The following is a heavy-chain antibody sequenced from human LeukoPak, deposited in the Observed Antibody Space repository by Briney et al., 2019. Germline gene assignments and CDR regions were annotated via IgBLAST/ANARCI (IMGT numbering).Heavy chain of an antibody. CDR1: GDSISPHY. D-gene: IGHD3-22*01. Sequence: PSETLSLTCSVSGDSISPHYWSWIRQPPEEGLEWIGYIHYTGNTNYNPSLKSRVTISVDTSTNQFSLRLSSVTAADTAVYYCARFSGYDDTGHHYLDNWGQGTLVAVSS. V-gene: IGHV4-59*08. CDR3: ARFSGYDDTGHHYLDN. J-gene: IGHJ4*02. CDR2: IHYTGNT.